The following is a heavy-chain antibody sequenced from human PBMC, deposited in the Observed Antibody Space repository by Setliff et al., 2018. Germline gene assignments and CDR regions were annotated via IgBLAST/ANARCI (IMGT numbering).Heavy chain of an antibody. CDR2: IYYSGST. V-gene: IGHV4-59*11. Sequence: SETLSLTCTVSGGSISSHYWSWIRQPPGKGLEWIGSIYYSGSTNYNPSLKSRVTISVDTSRNQFSLKLSSVTAADTAVYYCARDDTGSSKDHYWGQGTPVTVSS. J-gene: IGHJ4*02. CDR1: GGSISSHY. CDR3: ARDDTGSSKDHY. D-gene: IGHD2-8*02.